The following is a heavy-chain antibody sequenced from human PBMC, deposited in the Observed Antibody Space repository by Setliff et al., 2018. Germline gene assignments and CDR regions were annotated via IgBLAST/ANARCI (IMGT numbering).Heavy chain of an antibody. D-gene: IGHD6-19*01. Sequence: GGSLRLSCAASGFTFSSYTMNWVRQAPGKGLEWVATIGGNGVTTFYTDSVKGRFTISRENSKMYLQMNSLRAEDAAVYYCATSDWYAAFDHWGQGTLVTVSS. CDR2: IGGNGVTT. J-gene: IGHJ4*02. V-gene: IGHV3-23*01. CDR3: ATSDWYAAFDH. CDR1: GFTFSSYT.